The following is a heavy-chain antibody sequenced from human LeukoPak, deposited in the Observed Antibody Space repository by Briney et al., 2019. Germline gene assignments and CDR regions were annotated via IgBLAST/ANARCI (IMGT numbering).Heavy chain of an antibody. J-gene: IGHJ4*02. Sequence: ASVKVSCKASGYTFTGYYMHWVRQAPGQGLEWMGWINPNSGGTNYAQKFQGRVTMTTNTSISTAYMELSRLRSDDTAVYYCARASGSYYNRLGYWGQGTLVTVSS. CDR2: INPNSGGT. D-gene: IGHD3-10*01. V-gene: IGHV1-2*02. CDR3: ARASGSYYNRLGY. CDR1: GYTFTGYY.